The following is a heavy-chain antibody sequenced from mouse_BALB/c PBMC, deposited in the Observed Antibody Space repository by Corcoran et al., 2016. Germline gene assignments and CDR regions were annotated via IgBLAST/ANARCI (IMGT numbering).Heavy chain of an antibody. CDR1: GYSFTGYY. J-gene: IGHJ4*01. Sequence: LVKTGASVKISCKASGYSFTGYYIHWVKQSHGKSLEWIGYVSCYNGATSYNQKFKGKATFTVDTSSSTAYMQFNSLTSEDSAVYYCARWDYGYDDVPYYYAMDYWGQGTSVTVSS. D-gene: IGHD2-2*01. CDR3: ARWDYGYDDVPYYYAMDY. CDR2: VSCYNGAT. V-gene: IGHV1S34*01.